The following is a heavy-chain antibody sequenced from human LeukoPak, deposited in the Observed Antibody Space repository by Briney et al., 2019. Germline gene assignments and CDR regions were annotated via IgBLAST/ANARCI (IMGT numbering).Heavy chain of an antibody. CDR2: IYYSGST. CDR3: ARDLGVGFDY. D-gene: IGHD3-16*01. Sequence: SETLSLTCTVSGGSISSGDYYWSWIRQPPGKGLEWIGYIYYSGSTYYNPSLKSRVTISLDTSKNQFSLKLSSVTAADTAVYYCARDLGVGFDYWGQGTLVTVSS. V-gene: IGHV4-30-4*01. CDR1: GGSISSGDYY. J-gene: IGHJ4*02.